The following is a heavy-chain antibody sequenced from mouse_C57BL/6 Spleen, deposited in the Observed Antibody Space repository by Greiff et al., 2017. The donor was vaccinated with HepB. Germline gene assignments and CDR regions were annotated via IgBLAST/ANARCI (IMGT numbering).Heavy chain of an antibody. V-gene: IGHV5-16*01. D-gene: IGHD2-3*01. CDR3: ARIYDGYYVWYFDV. CDR1: GFTFSDYY. Sequence: DVMLVESEGGLVQPGSSMKLSCTASGFTFSDYYMAWVRQVPEKGLEWVANINYDGSSTYYLDSLKSRFIISRGNAKNILYLQMSSLKSEDTATYYCARIYDGYYVWYFDVWGTGTTVTVSS. J-gene: IGHJ1*03. CDR2: INYDGSST.